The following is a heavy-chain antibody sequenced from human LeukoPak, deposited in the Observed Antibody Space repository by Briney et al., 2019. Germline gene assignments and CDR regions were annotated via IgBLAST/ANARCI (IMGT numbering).Heavy chain of an antibody. CDR2: IWYDGSNK. V-gene: IGHV3-33*06. J-gene: IGHJ4*02. D-gene: IGHD3-16*01. Sequence: GGSLRLSCATSGFTLSIYGMHWVRQAPGKGLEWVAVIWYDGSNKYYADSVKGRFTISRDNSKNTLYLQMNSLRAEDTAVYYCAKEALRYFDYWGQGTLVTVSS. CDR3: AKEALRYFDY. CDR1: GFTLSIYG.